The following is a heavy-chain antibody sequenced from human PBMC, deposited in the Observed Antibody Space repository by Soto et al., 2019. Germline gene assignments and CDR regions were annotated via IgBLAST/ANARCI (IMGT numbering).Heavy chain of an antibody. V-gene: IGHV3-74*01. J-gene: IGHJ3*02. D-gene: IGHD3-10*01. CDR1: GFTSSNYR. Sequence: GGSLRLSCAASGFTSSNYRMHWVRQAPGKGLVWVSRIKSDGSSTSYADSVKGRFTISRDNAKNTLYLQMNSLRVEDTAVYFCVRDRGYPDSFDIWGPGTLVTVSS. CDR3: VRDRGYPDSFDI. CDR2: IKSDGSST.